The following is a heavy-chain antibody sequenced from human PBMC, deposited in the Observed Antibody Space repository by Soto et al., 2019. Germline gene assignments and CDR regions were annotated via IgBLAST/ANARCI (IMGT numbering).Heavy chain of an antibody. D-gene: IGHD1-26*01. CDR1: GGSVTMSSFS. J-gene: IGHJ5*02. V-gene: IGHV4-30-2*01. CDR3: ASLDYYGSWLDP. Sequence: LQLQESGSGLVQPSQTLSLTCALSGGSVTMSSFSWAWVRQPPGRGLQWIGYISHSGATSSAPTLTSRVTISRDRAKNQFSLKLTSVTAADAAVYYCASLDYYGSWLDPWGQGTLVTVSS. CDR2: ISHSGAT.